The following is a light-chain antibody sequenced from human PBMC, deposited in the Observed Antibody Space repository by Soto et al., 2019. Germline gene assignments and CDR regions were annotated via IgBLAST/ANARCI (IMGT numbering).Light chain of an antibody. Sequence: QSVLTQPPSVSAAPGEKVTISCSGSTSNIGSHYVSWYQQFPRTAPKLLIYDDDRRPSGMPDRFSGSKSGTSATLGITGLQTGDEADYYCATWDSSLNAVLFGGGTKLTVL. J-gene: IGLJ2*01. CDR1: TSNIGSHY. V-gene: IGLV1-51*01. CDR3: ATWDSSLNAVL. CDR2: DDD.